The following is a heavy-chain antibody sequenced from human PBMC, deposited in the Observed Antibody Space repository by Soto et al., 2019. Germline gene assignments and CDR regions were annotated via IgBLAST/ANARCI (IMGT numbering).Heavy chain of an antibody. Sequence: QVQLQESGPGLVKPSQTLSLTCTVSGGSISSGDYYWSWIRQPPGKGLEWIGYIYYSGSTYYNPSLKSRVTTAVDTSKNQFALELSSVTAADTAVYYCAREGGARQDYCYGMDVWGQGTTVTVSS. D-gene: IGHD6-6*01. CDR2: IYYSGST. V-gene: IGHV4-30-4*01. CDR1: GGSISSGDYY. CDR3: AREGGARQDYCYGMDV. J-gene: IGHJ6*02.